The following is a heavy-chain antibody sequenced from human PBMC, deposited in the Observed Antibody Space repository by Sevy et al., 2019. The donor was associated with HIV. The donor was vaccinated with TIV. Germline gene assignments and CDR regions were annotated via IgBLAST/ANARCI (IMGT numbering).Heavy chain of an antibody. CDR3: ASEKEQLVLWPYYGMDV. J-gene: IGHJ6*02. CDR1: GLRFSNYN. Sequence: GGSLRLSCAASGLRFSNYNMNWVRQAPGQGLEWVACISNSSSYIYYVDSVKGRFTISRDNAKNSLYLQMNSLRAEDTAVYYCASEKEQLVLWPYYGMDVWDQGTTVTVSS. V-gene: IGHV3-21*01. D-gene: IGHD6-13*01. CDR2: ISNSSSYI.